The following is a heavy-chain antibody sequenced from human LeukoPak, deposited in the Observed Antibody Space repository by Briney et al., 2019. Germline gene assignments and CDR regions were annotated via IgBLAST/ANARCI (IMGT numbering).Heavy chain of an antibody. Sequence: GGSLRLSCAASGFTFSNSAMSWVRQAPGKGLEWVSDISGGGGNRNYADSVKGRFTISRDNSKNTLDLQMNSLRAEDTGVYYCARVARSGNYVGWGQGTLVTVSS. D-gene: IGHD3-16*01. J-gene: IGHJ4*02. V-gene: IGHV3-23*01. CDR2: ISGGGGNR. CDR3: ARVARSGNYVG. CDR1: GFTFSNSA.